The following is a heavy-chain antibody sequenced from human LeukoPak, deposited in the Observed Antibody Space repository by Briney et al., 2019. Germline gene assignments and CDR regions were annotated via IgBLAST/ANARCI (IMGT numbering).Heavy chain of an antibody. J-gene: IGHJ4*02. V-gene: IGHV4-34*01. D-gene: IGHD6-13*01. CDR1: GGSFSGYY. CDR2: INHSGST. CDR3: ARGYSSSWYDY. Sequence: SETLSLTCAVYGGSFSGYYWSWIRQPPGKGLEWIGEINHSGSTNYNPSLKSRVTISVDTSKNQFSLKLSSVTAADTAVYYCARGYSSSWYDYLGQGTLVTVSS.